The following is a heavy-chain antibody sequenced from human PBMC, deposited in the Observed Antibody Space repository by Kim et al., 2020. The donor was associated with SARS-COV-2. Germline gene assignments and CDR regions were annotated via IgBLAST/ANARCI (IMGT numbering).Heavy chain of an antibody. J-gene: IGHJ4*02. D-gene: IGHD1-26*01. Sequence: YLKIRVTRSVYTSKNQFSLKLSSVTAADTAVYYCARHAAVVGAPGYYFDYWGQGTLVTVSS. CDR3: ARHAAVVGAPGYYFDY. V-gene: IGHV4-39*01.